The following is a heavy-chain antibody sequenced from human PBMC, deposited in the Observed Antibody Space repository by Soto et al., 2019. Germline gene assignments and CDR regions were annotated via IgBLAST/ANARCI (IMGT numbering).Heavy chain of an antibody. V-gene: IGHV3-49*04. D-gene: IGHD3-22*01. CDR1: GFTFGDYA. CDR3: TTPSIMIVGRHYSYGMDV. Sequence: GGSLRLSCTASGFTFGDYAMSWVRQAPGKGLEWVGFIRSKAYGGTTEYAASVKGRFTISRDDSKSIAYLQMNSLKTEDTAVYYCTTPSIMIVGRHYSYGMDVWGQGPTVNVSS. CDR2: IRSKAYGGTT. J-gene: IGHJ6*02.